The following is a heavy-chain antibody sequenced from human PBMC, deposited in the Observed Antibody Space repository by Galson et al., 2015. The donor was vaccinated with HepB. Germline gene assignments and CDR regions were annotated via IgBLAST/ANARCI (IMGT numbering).Heavy chain of an antibody. Sequence: SLRLSCAAPGFTFSSYAMSWVRQAPGKGLEWVSAISGSGGSTYYADSVKGRFTISRDNSKNTLYLQMNSLRAEDTAVYYCAKQGIFGVVIIPFFDYWGQGTLVTVSS. CDR2: ISGSGGST. D-gene: IGHD3-3*01. CDR3: AKQGIFGVVIIPFFDY. V-gene: IGHV3-23*01. CDR1: GFTFSSYA. J-gene: IGHJ4*02.